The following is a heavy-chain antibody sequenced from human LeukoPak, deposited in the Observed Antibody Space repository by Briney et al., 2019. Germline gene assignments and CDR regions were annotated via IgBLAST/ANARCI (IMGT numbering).Heavy chain of an antibody. CDR3: ASEEEMATNTDY. D-gene: IGHD5-24*01. CDR2: INGDGSAT. J-gene: IGHJ4*02. CDR1: GFTFRRHW. V-gene: IGHV3-74*01. Sequence: QPGGSLRLSCAASGFTFRRHWMHWVRQAPGKGLVWVSRINGDGSATYYADSVKGRFSISRDNPKNTLYLHMHSLRADDTAVYYCASEEEMATNTDYWGQGTLVTVSS.